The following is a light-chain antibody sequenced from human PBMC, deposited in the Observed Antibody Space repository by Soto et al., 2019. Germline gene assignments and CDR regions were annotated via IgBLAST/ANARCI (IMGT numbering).Light chain of an antibody. Sequence: QSALPQPPSASGSPGQSVPISCTGTRSDVGGYNYVSWYQQHPGKAPNLMIYEVSKRPSGVPDRFSGSKSGNTASLTVSGLQAEDEADYYCSSYAGSNNVVFGGGTKLTVL. J-gene: IGLJ2*01. CDR2: EVS. V-gene: IGLV2-8*01. CDR3: SSYAGSNNVV. CDR1: RSDVGGYNY.